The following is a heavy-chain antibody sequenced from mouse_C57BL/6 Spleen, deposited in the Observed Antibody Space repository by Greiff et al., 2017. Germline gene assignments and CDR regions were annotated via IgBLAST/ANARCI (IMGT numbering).Heavy chain of an antibody. Sequence: QVQLQQPGAELVMPGASVKLSCKASGYTFTSYWMHWVKQRPGQGLEWIGEIDPSDSYTNYNQKFKGKSTLTVYKSSSTAYMQLSSLTSEDSAVYYCAREGGSLYFDYWGQGTTLTVSS. CDR2: IDPSDSYT. CDR1: GYTFTSYW. D-gene: IGHD1-1*02. V-gene: IGHV1-69*01. J-gene: IGHJ2*01. CDR3: AREGGSLYFDY.